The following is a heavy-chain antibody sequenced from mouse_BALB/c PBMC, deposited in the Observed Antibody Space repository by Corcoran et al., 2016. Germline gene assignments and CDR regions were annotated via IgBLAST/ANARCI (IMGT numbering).Heavy chain of an antibody. J-gene: IGHJ4*01. CDR1: GYNFTNYG. V-gene: IGHV9-1*02. D-gene: IGHD2-14*01. Sequence: QIQLVQSGPELKKPGETVKISCKASGYNFTNYGMNWVKQAPGKGLKWMGWINTYNGESTYADDFKGRFAFSLETSASTAYLQINNLKNEDMATYFCARSYYRPYYAMDYWGQGTSVTVSS. CDR2: INTYNGES. CDR3: ARSYYRPYYAMDY.